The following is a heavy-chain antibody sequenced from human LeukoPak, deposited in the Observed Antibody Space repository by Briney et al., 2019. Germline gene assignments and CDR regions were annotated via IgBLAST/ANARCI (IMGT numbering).Heavy chain of an antibody. J-gene: IGHJ6*03. CDR1: GFRFYDYG. CDR3: VRVMGYCSDGSCYPRGVGYYYMDV. D-gene: IGHD2-15*01. Sequence: RGSLSLSCSASGFRFYDYGMSWVRQRPGQGLEWVSGLNRSSADKGYADSVKGRFTIYRDNAKNSLYLQMNSLRAEDTALYYCVRVMGYCSDGSCYPRGVGYYYMDVWGKGTTVTIS. V-gene: IGHV3-20*04. CDR2: LNRSSADK.